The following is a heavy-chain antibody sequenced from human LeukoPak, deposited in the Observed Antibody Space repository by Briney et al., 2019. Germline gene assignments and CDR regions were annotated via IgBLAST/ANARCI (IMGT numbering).Heavy chain of an antibody. V-gene: IGHV3-7*01. Sequence: GGSLRLSCAASGFTFSSYWMSWVRQAPGKGLERVTNIKQDGSRAYYVDSVKGRFTISRDNAKNSLFLQMNSLSAEDTAVYYCGRAGPVTKDHFMDVWGKGTTVTVSS. CDR3: GRAGPVTKDHFMDV. J-gene: IGHJ6*03. CDR1: GFTFSSYW. CDR2: IKQDGSRA. D-gene: IGHD2-2*01.